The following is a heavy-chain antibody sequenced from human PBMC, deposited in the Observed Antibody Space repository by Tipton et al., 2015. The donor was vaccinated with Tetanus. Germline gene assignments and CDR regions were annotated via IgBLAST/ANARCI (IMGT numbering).Heavy chain of an antibody. J-gene: IGHJ4*02. CDR2: IIPIFGTA. Sequence: QLVQSGAEVKKPGASVKVSCKASGYTFTSYGISWVRQAPGQGLEWMGGIIPIFGTANYAQKFQGRVTITADKSTSTAYMELSSLRSEDTAVYYCARDAYYYGSGSATGVDYWGQGTLVTVSS. D-gene: IGHD3-10*01. CDR3: ARDAYYYGSGSATGVDY. V-gene: IGHV1-69*06. CDR1: GYTFTSYG.